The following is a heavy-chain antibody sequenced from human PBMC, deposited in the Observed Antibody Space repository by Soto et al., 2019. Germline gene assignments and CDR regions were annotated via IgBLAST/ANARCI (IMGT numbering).Heavy chain of an antibody. J-gene: IGHJ4*02. CDR2: ISYDGSTI. V-gene: IGHV3-30*18. CDR3: AKVGLSSSWYRFYFDY. CDR1: GFTFSSYA. Sequence: QVQLVESGGGVVQPGRSLTLSCAASGFTFSSYAMHWVRQAPGKGLDWVAVISYDGSTIYYADSVNGRFTISRDNSKNTVHLEMHRLRAEDTAVDYCAKVGLSSSWYRFYFDYWGQGTLVTVSS. D-gene: IGHD6-13*01.